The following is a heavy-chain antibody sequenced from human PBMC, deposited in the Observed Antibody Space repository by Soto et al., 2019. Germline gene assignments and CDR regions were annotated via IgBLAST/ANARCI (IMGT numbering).Heavy chain of an antibody. V-gene: IGHV1-18*01. J-gene: IGHJ5*02. CDR3: ARIPNERGGWFDP. CDR1: GYTFSSYG. Sequence: GPEVKKPGAAVKVSCKASGYTFSSYGISWVRQAPGQGLEWMGWITAYNGNTKYAQNLQGRVTMTTDTSTSTAYMELRSLRSDDTAVYYCARIPNERGGWFDPWGQGTLVTVSS. D-gene: IGHD2-8*01. CDR2: ITAYNGNT.